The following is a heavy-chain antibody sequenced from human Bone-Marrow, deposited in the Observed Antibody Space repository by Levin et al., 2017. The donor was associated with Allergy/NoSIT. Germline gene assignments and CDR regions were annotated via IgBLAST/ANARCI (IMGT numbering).Heavy chain of an antibody. CDR2: IYSGAST. CDR3: ASGGGTYCSRTSCPAEFNWFDP. Sequence: ASVKVSCAASGFIVSANYMTWVRQAPGKGLEWVSIIYSGASTYYADSVKGRFTISRDNSNNTLYLQMNNLRVEDTAIYFCASGGGTYCSRTSCPAEFNWFDPWGQGTLVTVSS. D-gene: IGHD2-2*01. CDR1: GFIVSANY. J-gene: IGHJ5*02. V-gene: IGHV3-53*01.